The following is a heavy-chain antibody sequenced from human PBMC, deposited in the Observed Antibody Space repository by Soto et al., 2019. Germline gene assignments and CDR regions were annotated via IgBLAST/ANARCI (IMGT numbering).Heavy chain of an antibody. CDR1: GYTFTSYA. D-gene: IGHD2-2*01. CDR3: ARDRGYQLLIGYDAFDI. Sequence: ASVKVSCKASGYTFTSYAMHWVHQAPGQRLEWMGWINAGNGNTKYSQKFQGRVTITRDTSASTAYMELSSLRSEDTAVYYCARDRGYQLLIGYDAFDIWGPGTMVTVSS. CDR2: INAGNGNT. V-gene: IGHV1-3*01. J-gene: IGHJ3*02.